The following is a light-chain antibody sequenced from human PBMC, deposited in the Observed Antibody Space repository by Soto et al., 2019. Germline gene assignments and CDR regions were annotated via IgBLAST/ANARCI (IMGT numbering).Light chain of an antibody. Sequence: QSALTQPASVSGSPGQSITISCTGTSSDVDAYDYVSWYQQYSGQAPKLIIYEVSNRPSGVSNRFSGSKSGNTASLTSSGLLAEDEADYYCGSYTTSSTLVFGGGTQLTVL. CDR2: EVS. V-gene: IGLV2-14*01. CDR1: SSDVDAYDY. J-gene: IGLJ2*01. CDR3: GSYTTSSTLV.